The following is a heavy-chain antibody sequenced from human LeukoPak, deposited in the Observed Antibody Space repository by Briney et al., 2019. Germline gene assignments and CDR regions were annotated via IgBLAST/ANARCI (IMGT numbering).Heavy chain of an antibody. CDR2: ISSSSSTI. D-gene: IGHD6-13*01. CDR1: GFTFSSYA. Sequence: GGSLRLSCAASGFTFSSYAMSWVRQAPGKGLEWVSYISSSSSTIYYADSVKGRFTISRDNAKNSLYLQMNSLRAEDTAVYYCARVGGGYSSSCMDVWGKGTTVTVSS. V-gene: IGHV3-48*01. J-gene: IGHJ6*03. CDR3: ARVGGGYSSSCMDV.